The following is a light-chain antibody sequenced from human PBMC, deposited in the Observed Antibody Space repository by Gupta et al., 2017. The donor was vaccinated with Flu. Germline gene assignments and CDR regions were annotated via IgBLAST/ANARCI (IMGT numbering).Light chain of an antibody. V-gene: IGKV1-9*01. CDR1: QGISSY. Sequence: DIQLTQSPPFLSASVGDTVTITCRASQGISSYLAWYQQKPGKAPKLLIYDISTLQSGVPERFGGSGSGTEFTLTISSLQPGDLATYYCQQVHTYPVTFGGGTKVEIK. J-gene: IGKJ4*01. CDR3: QQVHTYPVT. CDR2: DIS.